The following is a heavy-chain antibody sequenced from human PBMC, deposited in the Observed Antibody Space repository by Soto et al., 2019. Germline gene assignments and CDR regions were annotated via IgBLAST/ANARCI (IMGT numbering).Heavy chain of an antibody. D-gene: IGHD3-9*01. J-gene: IGHJ3*01. CDR2: INTDNGNT. V-gene: IGHV1-18*01. CDR1: GYTFTSYG. CDR3: ARDWSGF. Sequence: QVQLVQSGAEVKKPGASVQVSCKASGYTFTSYGISWVRQAPGQGLEWMGWINTDNGNTEYAQNLQGRVTMTADTSTSTAYMELRGLRSDDTAVYYCARDWSGFWGQGTMVTVSS.